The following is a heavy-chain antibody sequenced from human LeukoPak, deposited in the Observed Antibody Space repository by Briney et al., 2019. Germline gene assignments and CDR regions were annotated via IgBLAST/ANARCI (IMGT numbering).Heavy chain of an antibody. Sequence: GGSLRLSCAASGFSFSGSAIHWVRQASGRGLEWVGRIRSETNDYATTYAESVKGRFTISRDESKKTAYLQMNSLKNEDTAVYYCTRQATTTFNPWGQGTLVTVSS. J-gene: IGHJ5*02. D-gene: IGHD1-1*01. CDR3: TRQATTTFNP. CDR1: GFSFSGSA. V-gene: IGHV3-73*01. CDR2: IRSETNDYAT.